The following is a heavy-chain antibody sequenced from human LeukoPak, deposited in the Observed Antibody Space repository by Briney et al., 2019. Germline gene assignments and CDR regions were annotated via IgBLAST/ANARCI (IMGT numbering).Heavy chain of an antibody. D-gene: IGHD3-22*01. Sequence: GGSLRLSCAASGFTFSDYYMNWVRQAPGKGLEWVSSISRSSTIYYADSVKGRFTISRDNAKNSLYLQMNSLRAEDTAVYYCARDQTYYYDSSGYYPRFDYWGQGTLVTVSS. V-gene: IGHV3-69-1*02. CDR3: ARDQTYYYDSSGYYPRFDY. J-gene: IGHJ4*02. CDR1: GFTFSDYY. CDR2: ISRSSTI.